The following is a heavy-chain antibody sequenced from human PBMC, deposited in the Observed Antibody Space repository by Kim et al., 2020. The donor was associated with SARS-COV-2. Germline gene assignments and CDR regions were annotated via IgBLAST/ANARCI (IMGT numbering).Heavy chain of an antibody. CDR3: ARREISGWLNFDV. CDR1: GSSIGIGYY. CDR2: ISHTGNT. Sequence: SETLSLTCTVSGSSIGIGYYWAWIRQPPGRGLEWIGSISHTGNTYSKPSLRGRISISVDTSKRQFSLNVTSVTAADTAVYSCARREISGWLNFDVWGLGT. V-gene: IGHV4-38-2*02. J-gene: IGHJ3*01. D-gene: IGHD6-13*01.